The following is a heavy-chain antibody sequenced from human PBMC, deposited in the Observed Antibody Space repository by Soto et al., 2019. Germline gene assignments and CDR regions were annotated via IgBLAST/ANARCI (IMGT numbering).Heavy chain of an antibody. CDR1: GFSFGSYA. Sequence: HPGGSLRLSGAASGFSFGSYALSWVRQAPGKGLEWVSTMSGSEGKTFYADSVKARFSISRDTSQSTLYLQMNTLRADDAAMYYCARWSYLDYWDKGTRVTVSS. V-gene: IGHV3-23*01. D-gene: IGHD3-10*01. J-gene: IGHJ1*01. CDR3: ARWSYLDY. CDR2: MSGSEGKT.